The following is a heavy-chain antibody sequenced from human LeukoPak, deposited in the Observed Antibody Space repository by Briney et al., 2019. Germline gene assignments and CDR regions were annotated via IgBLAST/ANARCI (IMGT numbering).Heavy chain of an antibody. Sequence: GGSLRLSCAASGLTFSSAWMHWVRQGPGKGLLWGSRINGDVSSTSYADSVEGRFTISRDKAKNTLYLQMNSVRAEDTAVYYCARVRYDYYGMDVWGQGTTVTVSS. CDR1: GLTFSSAW. D-gene: IGHD3-10*01. CDR2: INGDVSST. CDR3: ARVRYDYYGMDV. V-gene: IGHV3-74*01. J-gene: IGHJ6*02.